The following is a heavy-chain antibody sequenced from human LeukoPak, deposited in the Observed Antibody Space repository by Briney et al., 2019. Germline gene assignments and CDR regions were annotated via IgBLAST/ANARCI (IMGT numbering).Heavy chain of an antibody. CDR1: GFTFSSYA. CDR3: ARKRIGSGNYIFDY. CDR2: ISYDGSNK. D-gene: IGHD3-10*01. V-gene: IGHV3-30-3*01. J-gene: IGHJ4*02. Sequence: GGSLRLSCAASGFTFSSYAMHWVRQAPGKGLEWVAVISYDGSNKYYADSVKGRFTISRDNSKNTLYLQMNSLRAEDTAVYYCARKRIGSGNYIFDYWGQGTLVTVSS.